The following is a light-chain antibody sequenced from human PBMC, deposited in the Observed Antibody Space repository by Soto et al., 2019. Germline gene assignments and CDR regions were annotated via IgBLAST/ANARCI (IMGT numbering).Light chain of an antibody. CDR1: RSNIGIYT. J-gene: IGLJ3*02. V-gene: IGLV1-44*01. Sequence: QAVVTQPPSASGDPGQRVTISCSGGRSNIGIYTVNWYQQLPGLPPKLLIHSSNHRPSGVPDRVSGSKSGTSASLAISDLQSEDEADYFCAAWDDSLNGMVFGGGTKLTVL. CDR3: AAWDDSLNGMV. CDR2: SSN.